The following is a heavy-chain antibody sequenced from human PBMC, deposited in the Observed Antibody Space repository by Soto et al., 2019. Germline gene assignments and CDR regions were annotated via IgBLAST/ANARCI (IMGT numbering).Heavy chain of an antibody. J-gene: IGHJ2*01. CDR1: GFKFSNSA. D-gene: IGHD7-27*01. V-gene: IGHV3-23*01. Sequence: EVQLLESGGGLVQPGGSLRLSCVASGFKFSNSAMTWVRQAPGKGLECVSSISGSGGSTYYADSVKGRFTISRDNSKNTLYLQMNIVGAEDTAVYYCTKAPVVWGSSWYFDLWGRGTLVTVSS. CDR3: TKAPVVWGSSWYFDL. CDR2: ISGSGGST.